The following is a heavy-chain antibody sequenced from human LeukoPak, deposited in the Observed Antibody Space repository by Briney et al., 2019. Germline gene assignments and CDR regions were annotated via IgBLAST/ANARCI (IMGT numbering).Heavy chain of an antibody. V-gene: IGHV4-39*07. D-gene: IGHD2-8*01. CDR1: GGSITSSSYY. CDR3: ARFTTTPGGYTYGRGVFDY. Sequence: SETLSLTCTVSGGSITSSSYYWGWIRQPPGKGLEWIGNVYYSGSTYYNPSLKSRVTISIDTSKNQFSLRLTSVTAADTAVYYCARFTTTPGGYTYGRGVFDYWGQGTPVIVSS. CDR2: VYYSGST. J-gene: IGHJ4*02.